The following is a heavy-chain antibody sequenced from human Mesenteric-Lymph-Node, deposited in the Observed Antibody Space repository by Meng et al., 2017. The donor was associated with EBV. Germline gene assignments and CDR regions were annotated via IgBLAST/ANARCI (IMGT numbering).Heavy chain of an antibody. CDR1: GGSISSTNW. D-gene: IGHD3-10*01. CDR2: ISESGNI. J-gene: IGHJ4*02. CDR3: AAGGVRGEFDY. V-gene: IGHV4-4*02. Sequence: QVQLQEGGPGLEKPSGTLSLTCTVSGGSISSTNWWSWVRQAPGKGLEWIAEISESGNINYNPSLKSRVTTSVDTPKNQFFLKLNSVTAADTAVYYCAAGGVRGEFDYWGQGTLVTVSS.